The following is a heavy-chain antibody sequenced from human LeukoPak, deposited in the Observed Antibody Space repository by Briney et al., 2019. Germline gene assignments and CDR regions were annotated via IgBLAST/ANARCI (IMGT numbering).Heavy chain of an antibody. CDR2: ISTRNGDT. D-gene: IGHD3-22*01. J-gene: IGHJ4*02. Sequence: PGASVKVSCKASGYTFTGYYMHWVRQAPGQGLEWMGWISTRNGDTYYAQKFQGRVTMTIDTSTSAAYLELRSLRFDDTATYYCASGQWLLMTEWGQGTLVTVSS. CDR3: ASGQWLLMTE. V-gene: IGHV1-18*04. CDR1: GYTFTGYY.